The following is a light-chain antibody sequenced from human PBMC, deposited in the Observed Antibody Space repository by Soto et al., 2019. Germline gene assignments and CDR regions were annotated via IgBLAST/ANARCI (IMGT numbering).Light chain of an antibody. Sequence: EIVMTQSPATLSVSPGERATLSCRASQSVSSSLAWYQQKPGQAPRLLIYGASTRATGSPARFSGSGSGIEFPLTISRLQSEDFVVYYCQQYNNSWTFGQGTKVEIK. V-gene: IGKV3-15*01. J-gene: IGKJ1*01. CDR1: QSVSSS. CDR2: GAS. CDR3: QQYNNSWT.